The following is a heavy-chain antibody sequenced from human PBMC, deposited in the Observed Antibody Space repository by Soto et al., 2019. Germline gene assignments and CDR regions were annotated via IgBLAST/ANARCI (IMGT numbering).Heavy chain of an antibody. CDR1: GFTFSVYA. D-gene: IGHD3-16*02. CDR3: AKTPWGRYHTHYFDH. CDR2: ISYDGTDI. Sequence: QVQLVESGGGVVQPGRSLRLSCAASGFTFSVYAMHWVRQAPGKGLEWVAAISYDGTDIYYADSVKGRLAISRDNSESTLYLQMNSLRPEDTAVYYCAKTPWGRYHTHYFDHWGQGTLVTVSS. J-gene: IGHJ4*02. V-gene: IGHV3-30*18.